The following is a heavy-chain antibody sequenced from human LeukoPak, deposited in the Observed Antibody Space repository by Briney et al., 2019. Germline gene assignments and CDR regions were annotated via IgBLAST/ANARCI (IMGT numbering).Heavy chain of an antibody. CDR3: ARGTVLDY. D-gene: IGHD4-17*01. V-gene: IGHV3-7*04. Sequence: GGSLRLSCAASGFTFSDYWMSWVRQAPGKGLQWVANIKQDGSEKNYVDSVKGRFTISRDNAKNSLYLQMNSLRVEDSAVYYCARGTVLDYWGQGTLVTVSS. J-gene: IGHJ4*02. CDR2: IKQDGSEK. CDR1: GFTFSDYW.